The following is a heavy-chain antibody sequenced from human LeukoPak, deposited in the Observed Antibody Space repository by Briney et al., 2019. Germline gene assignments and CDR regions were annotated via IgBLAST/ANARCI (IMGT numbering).Heavy chain of an antibody. CDR3: ARNPPGSGGTDYYYMDV. CDR2: IYYSGST. D-gene: IGHD2-15*01. Sequence: SETLSLTCTVSGGSISSSSYYWGWIRQPPGKGLEWIGSIYYSGSTYYNPSLKSRVTISVDTSKNQFSLKLSSVTAADTAVYYCARNPPGSGGTDYYYMDVWGKGTTVTVSS. V-gene: IGHV4-39*07. J-gene: IGHJ6*03. CDR1: GGSISSSSYY.